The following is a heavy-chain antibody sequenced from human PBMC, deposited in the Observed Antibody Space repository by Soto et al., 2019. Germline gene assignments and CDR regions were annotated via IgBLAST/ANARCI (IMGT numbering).Heavy chain of an antibody. D-gene: IGHD6-13*01. CDR2: IIPLFGTT. CDR3: ARAHGSSWYNWFDP. Sequence: QVLLVQSGAEVKKPGSSVKVSCKASGGTFSSYGISWVRQTPGRGLEWMGGIIPLFGTTNYAQKFRGRVTVTADESTSTVYMELRSLSFEDTAVYYCARAHGSSWYNWFDPWRQGTLVTVSS. CDR1: GGTFSSYG. V-gene: IGHV1-69*01. J-gene: IGHJ5*02.